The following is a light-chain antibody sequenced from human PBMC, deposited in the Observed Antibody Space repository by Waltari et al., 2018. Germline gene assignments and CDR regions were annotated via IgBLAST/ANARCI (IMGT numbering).Light chain of an antibody. CDR1: SSNLGTNY. V-gene: IGLV1-51*02. Sequence: QSVLTQPPSVSAAPGQKVTSSCSGSSSNLGTNYVSWYQQLPGTAPKLLIYENNKRPSGIPDRFSGSKSGTSATLGITGLQTGDEADYYCGTWDSSLSAGVFGGGTKLTVL. J-gene: IGLJ3*02. CDR2: ENN. CDR3: GTWDSSLSAGV.